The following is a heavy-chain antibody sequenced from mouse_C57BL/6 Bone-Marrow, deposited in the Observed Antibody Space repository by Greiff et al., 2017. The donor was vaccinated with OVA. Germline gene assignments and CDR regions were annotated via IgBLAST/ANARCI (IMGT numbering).Heavy chain of an antibody. CDR1: GFTFSSYA. J-gene: IGHJ1*03. CDR3: ACDDDYSNLRWYFDV. V-gene: IGHV5-4*03. CDR2: ISDGGSYT. D-gene: IGHD2-5*01. Sequence: DVKLVESGGGLVKPGGSLKLSCAASGFTFSSYAMSWVRQTPEKRLEWVATISDGGSYTYYADNVTGRFTISRDNAKNNLYLQMSHLKSEDTAMYYCACDDDYSNLRWYFDVWGTGTTVTVSS.